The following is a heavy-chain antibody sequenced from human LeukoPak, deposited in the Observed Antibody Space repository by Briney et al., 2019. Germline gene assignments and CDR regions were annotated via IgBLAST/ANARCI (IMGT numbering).Heavy chain of an antibody. CDR3: ARLGYCSGGSCPVGMDV. D-gene: IGHD2-15*01. J-gene: IGHJ6*04. V-gene: IGHV3-23*01. CDR1: GFTFSSYA. CDR2: ISGSGGST. Sequence: GGSLRLSCAASGFTFSSYAMSWVRQAPGKGLEWVSAISGSGGSTYYADSVKGRFTISRDNSKNTLYQQMNSLRAEDTAVYYCARLGYCSGGSCPVGMDVWGKGTTVTVSS.